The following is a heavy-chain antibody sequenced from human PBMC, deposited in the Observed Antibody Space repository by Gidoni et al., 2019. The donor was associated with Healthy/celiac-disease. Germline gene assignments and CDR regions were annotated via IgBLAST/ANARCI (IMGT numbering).Heavy chain of an antibody. CDR2: IYTSGST. CDR1: GGSISTGSYY. V-gene: IGHV4-61*02. CDR3: ARAGGRVFGVVMGFDY. Sequence: QVQLQESGPGLVKPSQTLSLTCTVSGGSISTGSYYWSWIRQPAGKGLEWIGRIYTSGSTNYNPSLKSRVTMSVDTSKNQFSLKLSSVTAADTAVYYCARAGGRVFGVVMGFDYWGQGTLVTVSS. J-gene: IGHJ4*02. D-gene: IGHD3-3*01.